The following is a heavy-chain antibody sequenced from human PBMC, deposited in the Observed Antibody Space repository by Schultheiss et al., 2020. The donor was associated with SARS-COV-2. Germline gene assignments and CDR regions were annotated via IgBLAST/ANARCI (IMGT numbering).Heavy chain of an antibody. CDR1: GGSITSSSYY. J-gene: IGHJ4*02. CDR3: ATHAPDYGGHAAFDY. D-gene: IGHD4-23*01. CDR2: VSYSGST. Sequence: SETLSLTCTVSGGSITSSSYYWGWIRQHPGKGLEWIGYVSYSGSTYYSPSLKSRVTISVDTSKNQFSLKLSSVTAADTAVYYCATHAPDYGGHAAFDYWGQGTLVTVSS. V-gene: IGHV4-31*03.